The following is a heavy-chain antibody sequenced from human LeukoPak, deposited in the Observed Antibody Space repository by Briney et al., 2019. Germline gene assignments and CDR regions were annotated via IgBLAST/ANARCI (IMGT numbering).Heavy chain of an antibody. D-gene: IGHD2-15*01. Sequence: ASVKVSCKASGYTFTGYYMHWVRQAPGQGLEWMGWSNPNGSDTHYAQRIQGRVTMTSDTSISTAYMELRSLTSDDTALYYCARVRSGDSLGYWGQGTLLTVSS. J-gene: IGHJ4*02. V-gene: IGHV1-2*02. CDR3: ARVRSGDSLGY. CDR2: SNPNGSDT. CDR1: GYTFTGYY.